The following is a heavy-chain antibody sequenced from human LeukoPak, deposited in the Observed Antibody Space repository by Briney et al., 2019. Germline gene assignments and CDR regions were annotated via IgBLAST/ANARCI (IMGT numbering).Heavy chain of an antibody. CDR3: ARAGTAYNCGGDCPLAGGWGDNTPYYYGMDV. D-gene: IGHD2-21*02. CDR2: IYYSGST. J-gene: IGHJ6*02. Sequence: KASETLSLTCTVSGGSISSSSYYWGWIRQPPGKGLEWIGSIYYSGSTYYNPSLKSRVTISVDTSKNQFSLKLSSVTAADTAVYYCARAGTAYNCGGDCPLAGGWGDNTPYYYGMDVWGQGTTVTVSS. CDR1: GGSISSSSYY. V-gene: IGHV4-39*07.